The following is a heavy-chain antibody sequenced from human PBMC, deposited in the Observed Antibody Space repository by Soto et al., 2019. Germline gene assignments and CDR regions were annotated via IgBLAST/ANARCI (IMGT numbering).Heavy chain of an antibody. Sequence: SETLSLTCTVSGGSISSGGYYWSWIRQHPGKGLEWIGYIYYSGSTYYNPSLKSRVTISVDTSKNQFSLKLSSVTAAYTAVYYCSGRGYDSSGYKVYYFDYWGQGTLVTVSS. D-gene: IGHD3-22*01. CDR1: GGSISSGGYY. CDR2: IYYSGST. CDR3: SGRGYDSSGYKVYYFDY. J-gene: IGHJ4*02. V-gene: IGHV4-31*03.